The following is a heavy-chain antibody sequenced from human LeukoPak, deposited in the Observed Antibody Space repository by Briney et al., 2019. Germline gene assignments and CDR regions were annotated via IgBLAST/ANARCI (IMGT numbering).Heavy chain of an antibody. V-gene: IGHV4-59*12. CDR3: ARETWFGELLYSDY. J-gene: IGHJ4*02. D-gene: IGHD3-10*01. CDR2: IHYTGST. Sequence: SETLSLTCTVSGGSISSYYWSWIRQSPGKGLECIGYIHYTGSTNYNPSLKSRVTISADTSNNRFSLKLNSVTAADTAVYYCARETWFGELLYSDYWGQGILVTVSS. CDR1: GGSISSYY.